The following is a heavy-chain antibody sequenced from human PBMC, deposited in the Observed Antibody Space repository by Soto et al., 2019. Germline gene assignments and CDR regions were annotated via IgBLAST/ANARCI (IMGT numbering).Heavy chain of an antibody. D-gene: IGHD5-12*01. J-gene: IGHJ6*02. CDR3: ARTRGSRDGYNPGYYGMDV. Sequence: GSGPTLVNPTQTLTLTCTFSGFSLTTSGMCVNWIRQPPGKALEWLARIDWDDDKYFLTSLKTRLTISKDTSKNQVVLTMADMDPVDTATYYCARTRGSRDGYNPGYYGMDVWGQGTTVTVSS. CDR1: GFSLTTSGMC. CDR2: IDWDDDK. V-gene: IGHV2-70*11.